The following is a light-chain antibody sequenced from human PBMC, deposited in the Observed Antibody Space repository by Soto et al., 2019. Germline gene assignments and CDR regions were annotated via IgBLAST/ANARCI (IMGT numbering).Light chain of an antibody. V-gene: IGKV1-39*01. CDR2: AAS. J-gene: IGKJ4*01. CDR3: QQRSSAPS. Sequence: DIQMTQSPSSLSASVGARVTITCRASQSISSYLNWYQQKPGKAPKLLIYAASSLQSGVPSRFSGSGSGTDFTLTISSLQPEDSATYYCQQRSSAPSFGGGTKVEIK. CDR1: QSISSY.